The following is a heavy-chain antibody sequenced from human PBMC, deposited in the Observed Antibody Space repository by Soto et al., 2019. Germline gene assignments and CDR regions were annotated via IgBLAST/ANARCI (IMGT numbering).Heavy chain of an antibody. D-gene: IGHD3-10*01. V-gene: IGHV3-48*04. Sequence: GGSLRLSCAASGFTFSSYSMNWVRQAPGKGLEWVSYITSTRTTIYYADSVKGRFTVSRDNAEKSLYLQMNSLRAEDTAIYYCARCMGYDGSGYAFFDSWGQGTLVTVSS. CDR2: ITSTRTTI. CDR1: GFTFSSYS. CDR3: ARCMGYDGSGYAFFDS. J-gene: IGHJ4*02.